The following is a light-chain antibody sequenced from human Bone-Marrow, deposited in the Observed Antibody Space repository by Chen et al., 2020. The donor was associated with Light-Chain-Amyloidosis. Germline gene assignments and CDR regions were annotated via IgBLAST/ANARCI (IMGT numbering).Light chain of an antibody. CDR1: NIGSTS. J-gene: IGLJ3*02. CDR3: QGWDRSSDRPV. CDR2: DDS. V-gene: IGLV3-21*02. Sequence: SYVLTQPSSVSVAPGQTATIACGGNNIGSTSVHWYQQTPGQAPLLVVYDDSDRPSGIPERLSGSNSGNTATLTISRVEAGDEDDYYCQGWDRSSDRPVFGGGTKLTVL.